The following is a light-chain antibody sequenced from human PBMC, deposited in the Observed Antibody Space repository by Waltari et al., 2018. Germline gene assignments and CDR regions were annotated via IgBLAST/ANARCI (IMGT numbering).Light chain of an antibody. Sequence: EIVLTQSPASLSLSPGDRATLSCRASQSVGRTLAWYQQRPGQAPRLRIYEASSRATGIPDRFSGSGSGTDFSLTISRLEPEDFAVYYCQKYGTRPATFGQGTKVEVK. CDR1: QSVGRT. J-gene: IGKJ1*01. V-gene: IGKV3-20*01. CDR2: EAS. CDR3: QKYGTRPAT.